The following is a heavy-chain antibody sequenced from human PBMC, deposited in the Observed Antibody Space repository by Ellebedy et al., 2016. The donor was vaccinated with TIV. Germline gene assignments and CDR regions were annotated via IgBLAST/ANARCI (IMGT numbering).Heavy chain of an antibody. V-gene: IGHV3-23*01. CDR3: ARDPLRLTGYTTSWCDF. CDR1: GFTFSSFA. J-gene: IGHJ5*01. D-gene: IGHD6-13*01. Sequence: GESLKISCSASGFTFSSFAMSWVRQAPGKGLEWVSSISNSGGSTYYADSVKGQFTISRDNAKNSLFLQMNSLRAEDTAVYYCARDPLRLTGYTTSWCDFWGQGTLVTVSS. CDR2: ISNSGGST.